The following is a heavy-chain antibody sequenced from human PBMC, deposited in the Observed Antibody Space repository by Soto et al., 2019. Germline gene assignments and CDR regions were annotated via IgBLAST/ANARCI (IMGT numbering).Heavy chain of an antibody. Sequence: PXQTLSLSFTVSGGSISSYYWSWIRQPPGKGLVWIGYIYYSGSTNYNPSLKSRVTISVDTSKNQFSLKLSSVTAADTAVYYCARDKADGYNLISYFDYWGQGNLVTVSS. CDR1: GGSISSYY. CDR2: IYYSGST. CDR3: ARDKADGYNLISYFDY. J-gene: IGHJ4*02. D-gene: IGHD5-12*01. V-gene: IGHV4-59*01.